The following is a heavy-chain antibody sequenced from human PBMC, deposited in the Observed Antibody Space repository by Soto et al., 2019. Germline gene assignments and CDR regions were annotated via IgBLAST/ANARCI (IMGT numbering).Heavy chain of an antibody. V-gene: IGHV5-51*01. D-gene: IGHD2-2*01. CDR3: VRFRYCTSSTCRAFDY. CDR1: GYSFTNDW. CDR2: IYPGDSDT. J-gene: IGHJ4*02. Sequence: PGESLKISCKGSGYSFTNDWIGWVRQMPGKGLEWMGIIYPGDSDTRYSPSFQGQVTISADKSISTAYLQWSSLKASDAAIYYCVRFRYCTSSTCRAFDYWGQGTLVTVSS.